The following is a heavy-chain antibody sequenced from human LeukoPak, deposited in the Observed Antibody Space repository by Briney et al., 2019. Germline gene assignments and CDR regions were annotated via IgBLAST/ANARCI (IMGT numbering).Heavy chain of an antibody. CDR1: GYTFTSYY. J-gene: IGHJ4*02. V-gene: IGHV1-46*01. CDR3: ASPRGYSYGYVY. Sequence: ASVKVSCKASGYTFTSYYMHWVRQAPGQGLEWMGIINPSGGSTSYAQKFQGRVTMTRDMSISTAYMELSRLRSDDTAVYYCASPRGYSYGYVYWGQGTLVTVSS. D-gene: IGHD5-18*01. CDR2: INPSGGST.